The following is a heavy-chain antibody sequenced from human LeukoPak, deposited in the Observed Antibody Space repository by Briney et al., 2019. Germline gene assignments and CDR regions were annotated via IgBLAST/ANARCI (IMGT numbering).Heavy chain of an antibody. Sequence: PGGSLRLSCAASGFTFSSYAMHWVRQAPGKGLEWVAVIWYDGSNKYYADSVKGRFTISRDNSKNTLNLQMNSLRAEDTAVYYCARDQDIVVVPAAIKPMDVWGKGTTVTVSS. CDR1: GFTFSSYA. V-gene: IGHV3-33*08. D-gene: IGHD2-2*02. CDR3: ARDQDIVVVPAAIKPMDV. J-gene: IGHJ6*04. CDR2: IWYDGSNK.